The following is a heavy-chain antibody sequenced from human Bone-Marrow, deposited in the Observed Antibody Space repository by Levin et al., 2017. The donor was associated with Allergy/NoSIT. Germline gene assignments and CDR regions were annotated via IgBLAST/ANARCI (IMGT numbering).Heavy chain of an antibody. Sequence: AASVKVSCKASGYTFTTYDINWVRQATGQGLEWMGWMNPNSGHTGYSQSFQGRVTMTRDTSMTTAFMELSGLRSEDTAVYYCARGKGIAARRAHDYYGMDVWGQGTTVTVSS. CDR3: ARGKGIAARRAHDYYGMDV. D-gene: IGHD6-6*01. CDR1: GYTFTTYD. J-gene: IGHJ6*02. V-gene: IGHV1-8*01. CDR2: MNPNSGHT.